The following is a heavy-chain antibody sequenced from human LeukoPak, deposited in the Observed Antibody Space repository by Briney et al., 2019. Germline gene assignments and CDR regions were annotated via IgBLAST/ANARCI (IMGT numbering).Heavy chain of an antibody. CDR1: GYTFTGYY. Sequence: ASVKVSCKASGYTFTGYYMHWVRQAPGQGLEWMGWINPNSGGTNYAQKFQGRVTMTRDTSISTAYMELSRLRSDDTAVYYCARVPPGIAVAGTKYDAFDIWGQGTMVTVSS. CDR2: INPNSGGT. D-gene: IGHD6-19*01. CDR3: ARVPPGIAVAGTKYDAFDI. J-gene: IGHJ3*02. V-gene: IGHV1-2*02.